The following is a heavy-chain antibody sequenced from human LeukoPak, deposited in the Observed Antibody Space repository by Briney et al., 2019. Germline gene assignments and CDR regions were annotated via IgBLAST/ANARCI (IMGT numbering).Heavy chain of an antibody. D-gene: IGHD3-3*01. CDR1: GYTFTSYG. V-gene: IGHV1-18*01. CDR2: ISAYNGNT. CDR3: ARGSQDSPDYDFWSGSTTYFDY. J-gene: IGHJ4*02. Sequence: ASVKVSCKASGYTFTSYGISWVRQAPGQGLEWMGWISAYNGNTNYAQKFQGRVTITADESTSTAYMELSSLRSEDTAVYYCARGSQDSPDYDFWSGSTTYFDYWGQGTLVTVSS.